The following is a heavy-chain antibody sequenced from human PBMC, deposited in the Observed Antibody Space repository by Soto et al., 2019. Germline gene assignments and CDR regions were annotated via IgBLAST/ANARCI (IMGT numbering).Heavy chain of an antibody. Sequence: GGSLRLSCAASGFSFSTYWMHWVRQAPEKGQMWVSRINSDGSITNYADSVRGRFTISRDNTKNTLYLQMNSLRAEDTAVYSCVRIPRPCGETSPIAFWGQGTLVTVSS. J-gene: IGHJ4*02. CDR2: INSDGSIT. CDR1: GFSFSTYW. CDR3: VRIPRPCGETSPIAF. V-gene: IGHV3-74*01. D-gene: IGHD4-17*01.